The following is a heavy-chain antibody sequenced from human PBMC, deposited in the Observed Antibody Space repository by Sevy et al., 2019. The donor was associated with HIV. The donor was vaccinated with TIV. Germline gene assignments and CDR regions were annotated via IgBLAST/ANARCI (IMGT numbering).Heavy chain of an antibody. CDR2: IYSGDRT. CDR1: GFTVSSNY. J-gene: IGHJ6*02. Sequence: GGSLRLSCAASGFTVSSNYMSWVRQAPGKGLEWVSVIYSGDRTDYADSVKGRFTISRDNSKNTLYLQMNSLRAEDTSLNYWARDRFTYYYDSSGYYTSRYGMDVWGQGTTVTVSS. CDR3: ARDRFTYYYDSSGYYTSRYGMDV. D-gene: IGHD3-22*01. V-gene: IGHV3-53*01.